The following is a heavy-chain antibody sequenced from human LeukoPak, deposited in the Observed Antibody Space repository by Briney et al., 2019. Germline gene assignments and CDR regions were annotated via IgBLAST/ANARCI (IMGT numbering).Heavy chain of an antibody. CDR3: ARASRYCTTGACYPTDFDT. D-gene: IGHD2-8*01. V-gene: IGHV4-34*01. CDR2: INHSGST. Sequence: SETLSLTCAVYGGSFSGYYWSWIRQPPGKGLEWIGEINHSGSTNYNPSLKSRVTISVDTSKNQFSLKLSSVTAADPAAYSCARASRYCTTGACYPTDFDTCGQGTLVTVSS. J-gene: IGHJ5*02. CDR1: GGSFSGYY.